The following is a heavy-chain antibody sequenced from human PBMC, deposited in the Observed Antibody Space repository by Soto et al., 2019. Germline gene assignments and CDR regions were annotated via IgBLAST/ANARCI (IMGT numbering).Heavy chain of an antibody. CDR3: ARRSLYYDSSNWDIGYYYYGMDV. V-gene: IGHV5-10-1*01. D-gene: IGHD3-22*01. CDR2: IDPSDSYT. J-gene: IGHJ6*02. CDR1: GYSFTSYW. Sequence: GESLKISCKGSGYSFTSYWISWVRQMPGKGLEWMGMIDPSDSYTNYSPSFQGHVTISADKSISTAYLQWSSLKASDTAMYYCARRSLYYDSSNWDIGYYYYGMDVWGQGTTVTVSS.